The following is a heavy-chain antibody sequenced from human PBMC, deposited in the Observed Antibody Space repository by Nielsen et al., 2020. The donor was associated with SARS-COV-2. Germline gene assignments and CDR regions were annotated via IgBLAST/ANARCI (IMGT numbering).Heavy chain of an antibody. Sequence: SETLSLTCAVYSGSVSSNDWWTWVRQSPGKGLEWIGEVSHSGSINYNPSLKSRVTLSMDKSKRQFSLRLTSVSAADTAVYFCARGDLVVVPSPILGLGPFFYYFYLDVWGKGTTVIVSS. CDR3: ARGDLVVVPSPILGLGPFFYYFYLDV. D-gene: IGHD2-2*01. CDR1: SGSVSSNDW. V-gene: IGHV4-4*02. CDR2: VSHSGSI. J-gene: IGHJ6*03.